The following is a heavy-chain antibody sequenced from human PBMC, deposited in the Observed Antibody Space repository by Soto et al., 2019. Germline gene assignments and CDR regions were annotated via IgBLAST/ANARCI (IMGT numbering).Heavy chain of an antibody. CDR2: INAGNGNT. V-gene: IGHV1-3*01. Sequence: PGQRLEWMGWINAGNGNTKYSQKFQGRVTITRDTSTSTAYMELSSLRSEDTAVYYCARERSFRPFDPWGQGTLVSVSS. D-gene: IGHD3-16*02. J-gene: IGHJ5*02. CDR3: ARERSFRPFDP.